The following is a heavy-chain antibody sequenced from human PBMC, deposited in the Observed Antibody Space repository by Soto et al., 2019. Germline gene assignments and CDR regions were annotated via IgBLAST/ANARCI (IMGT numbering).Heavy chain of an antibody. CDR3: ARGGSYYGSDP. Sequence: ASVKVSCKASGYTFICYYMHWVRQAPGQGLEWMGWISAYNGNTNYAQKLQGRVTMTTDTSTSTAYMELRSLRSDDTAVYYCARGGSYYGSDPWGQGTLVTVSS. CDR1: GYTFICYY. D-gene: IGHD3-10*01. J-gene: IGHJ5*02. V-gene: IGHV1-18*04. CDR2: ISAYNGNT.